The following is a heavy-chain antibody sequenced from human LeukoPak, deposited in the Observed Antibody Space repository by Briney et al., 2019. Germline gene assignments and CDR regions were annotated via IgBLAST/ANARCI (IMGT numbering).Heavy chain of an antibody. CDR3: ATSYYGDYYL. CDR2: IYHSGST. Sequence: SETLSLTCTVSGGSISSYYWSWIRQPPGKGLEWIGYIYHSGSTKYNPSLKSRVTISVDTSKNQFSLKLSSVTAADTAVYYCATSYYGDYYLWGQGTLVTVSS. D-gene: IGHD4-17*01. J-gene: IGHJ5*02. CDR1: GGSISSYY. V-gene: IGHV4-59*08.